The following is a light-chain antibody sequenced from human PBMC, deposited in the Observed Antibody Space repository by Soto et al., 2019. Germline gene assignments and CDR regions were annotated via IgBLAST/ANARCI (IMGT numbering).Light chain of an antibody. CDR1: SNDVGGYAY. Sequence: QSALTQPAVVSGSPGQSITISRTGTSNDVGGYAYVSWYQQYPGKAPKLVISEVSNRPSGVSHRFSGSRSGNTASLTISGLKADDDADSQCCSYTGNTIPVFGLGTKLTVL. CDR3: CSYTGNTIPV. J-gene: IGLJ3*02. CDR2: EVS. V-gene: IGLV2-14*01.